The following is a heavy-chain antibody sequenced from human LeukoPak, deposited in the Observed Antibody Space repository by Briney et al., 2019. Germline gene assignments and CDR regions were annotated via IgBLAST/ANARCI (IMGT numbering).Heavy chain of an antibody. D-gene: IGHD3-22*01. Sequence: SETLSLTCTVSGGSISSSSYYWGWIRQPPGKGLEWIGGIYYSGSTYYNPSLKSRVTISVDTSKNQFSLKLSSVTAADTAVYYCARRYYDSSGYIFDYWGQGTLVTVSS. CDR1: GGSISSSSYY. CDR3: ARRYYDSSGYIFDY. J-gene: IGHJ4*02. V-gene: IGHV4-39*01. CDR2: IYYSGST.